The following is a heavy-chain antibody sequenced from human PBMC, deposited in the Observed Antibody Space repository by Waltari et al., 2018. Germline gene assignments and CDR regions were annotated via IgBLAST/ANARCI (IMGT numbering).Heavy chain of an antibody. D-gene: IGHD3-3*01. J-gene: IGHJ3*02. CDR1: GYNFNKFW. Sequence: EEQLVQSAAEVKKPGESLKISCKGSGYNFNKFWIAWVRQMPGKGLECMGVIYPGDSDTRYSPSFKGHVSISVDRSISTAYLQWSILEASDTAMYYCARHKNWDGSVLGVALDAYDIWGQGTMVTVSS. V-gene: IGHV5-51*01. CDR3: ARHKNWDGSVLGVALDAYDI. CDR2: IYPGDSDT.